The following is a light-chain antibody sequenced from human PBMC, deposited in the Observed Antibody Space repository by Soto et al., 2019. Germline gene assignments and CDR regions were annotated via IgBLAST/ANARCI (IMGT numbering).Light chain of an antibody. Sequence: DIPVTQSPSTLSASAGDRVTITCRASQSISTWLAWYQQKPGKPPKFLISDASSLESGVPSNFSVSRSGTEFTLTISSLQPDDVATYYCQQYDNYSWTFGQGTKVEI. CDR3: QQYDNYSWT. V-gene: IGKV1-5*01. J-gene: IGKJ1*01. CDR2: DAS. CDR1: QSISTW.